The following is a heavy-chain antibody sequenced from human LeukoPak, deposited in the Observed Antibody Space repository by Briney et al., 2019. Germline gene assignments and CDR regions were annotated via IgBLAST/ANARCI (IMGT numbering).Heavy chain of an antibody. CDR2: IYSGGST. V-gene: IGHV3-53*01. J-gene: IGHJ3*02. CDR1: GFTVSSNY. Sequence: EGSLRLSCAASGFTVSSNYMSWVRQAPGKGLEWVSVIYSGGSTYYADSVKGRFTISRDNSKNTLYLQMNSLRAEDTAVYYCARDRCSSTSCYFPYAFDIWGQGTMVTVSS. CDR3: ARDRCSSTSCYFPYAFDI. D-gene: IGHD2-2*01.